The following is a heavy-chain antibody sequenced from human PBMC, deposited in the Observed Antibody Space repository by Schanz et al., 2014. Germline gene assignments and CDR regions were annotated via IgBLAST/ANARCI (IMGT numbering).Heavy chain of an antibody. V-gene: IGHV3-20*04. CDR3: AKSKSQLPLFDY. D-gene: IGHD2-21*01. CDR2: INWNGGST. Sequence: EVQLVESGGGVVRPGGSLRLSCAASGFGFDDYAMSWVRQAPGKGLEWVSGINWNGGSTGYADSVKGRFTISRDNAKNSLYLQMNSLRAEDTALYYCAKSKSQLPLFDYWGQGTLXAVSS. J-gene: IGHJ4*02. CDR1: GFGFDDYA.